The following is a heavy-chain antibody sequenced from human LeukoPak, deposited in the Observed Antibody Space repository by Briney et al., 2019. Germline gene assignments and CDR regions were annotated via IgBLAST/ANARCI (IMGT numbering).Heavy chain of an antibody. J-gene: IGHJ6*03. CDR2: IDYSGST. D-gene: IGHD2-2*01. Sequence: SETLSLTCTVSGGSISSYYWSWIRWPPGKGLEWIGYIDYSGSTNYNPSLNSRVTISVDTSKNQFSLKLTSVTAADTAVYYCARTRTVYQYYYYMDVWGKGTTVTVAS. CDR1: GGSISSYY. V-gene: IGHV4-59*01. CDR3: ARTRTVYQYYYYMDV.